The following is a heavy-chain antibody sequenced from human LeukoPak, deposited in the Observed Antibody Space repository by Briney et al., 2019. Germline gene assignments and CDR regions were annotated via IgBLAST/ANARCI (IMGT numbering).Heavy chain of an antibody. CDR2: ISWNSGSI. J-gene: IGHJ4*02. V-gene: IGHV3-9*01. CDR3: AADRNWNFDF. D-gene: IGHD1-1*01. Sequence: PGRSLRLSCAASGYTFDDYAMHWVRQAPGKGLEWVSGISWNSGSIGYADSVRGRFTISRDNAARSLYLQMNNLRDEDTALYYCAADRNWNFDFWGQGTLVTVSS. CDR1: GYTFDDYA.